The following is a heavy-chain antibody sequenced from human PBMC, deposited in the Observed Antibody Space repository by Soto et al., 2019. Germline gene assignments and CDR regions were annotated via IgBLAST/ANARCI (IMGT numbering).Heavy chain of an antibody. CDR1: GFSLSTSGMC. V-gene: IGHV2-26*01. CDR2: VFSNDAK. J-gene: IGHJ4*02. Sequence: SGPTLVNPTQTLTLTCTFSGFSLSTSGMCVGWIRQPPGKALEWLAHVFSNDAKSYSPSLKGRLTISRDTFRSQVVLTMTNVDPVDTATYFCARIERYSTYEYFDFWGQGTLVTVSS. CDR3: ARIERYSTYEYFDF. D-gene: IGHD5-12*01.